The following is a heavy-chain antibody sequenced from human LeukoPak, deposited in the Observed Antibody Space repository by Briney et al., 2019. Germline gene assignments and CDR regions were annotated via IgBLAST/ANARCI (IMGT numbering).Heavy chain of an antibody. CDR2: ISGGGGSI. Sequence: GASLRLSCAASGFTFTSYAMTWVRQVPGKGLEWVSAISGGGGSIYYADSVKGRFTISRDNSQNTLFLQLNSLRGEDTALYYCTRNSGDGRAYDYWGQGTPVTVSS. CDR1: GFTFTSYA. CDR3: TRNSGDGRAYDY. V-gene: IGHV3-23*01. D-gene: IGHD2-15*01. J-gene: IGHJ4*02.